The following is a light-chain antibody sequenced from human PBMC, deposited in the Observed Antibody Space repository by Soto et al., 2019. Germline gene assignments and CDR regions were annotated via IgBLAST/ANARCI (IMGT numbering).Light chain of an antibody. CDR3: QQTYSTLNS. V-gene: IGKV1-39*01. CDR2: TAS. J-gene: IGKJ2*03. CDR1: QNIRTY. Sequence: DIQVTQSPSSLSASVGDRVTITCRASQNIRTYLTWYRQRPGKPPKLLIHTASTLQSGVPSRFSGSGSGTDFTLTISSLQPEDFATYYCQQTYSTLNSFGQGTKLEIK.